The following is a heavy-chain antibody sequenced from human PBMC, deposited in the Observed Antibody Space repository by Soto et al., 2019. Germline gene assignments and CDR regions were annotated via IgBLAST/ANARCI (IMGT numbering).Heavy chain of an antibody. CDR1: GGSISSYY. V-gene: IGHV4-59*01. CDR2: IYYSGST. Sequence: ETLSLTCTVSGGSISSYYWSWIRQPPGKGLEWIGYIYYSGSTNYNPSLKGRVTISVDTSKNQFSLKLSSVTAADTAVYYCARGYCSGGSCGLFDYWGQGTLVTVSS. CDR3: ARGYCSGGSCGLFDY. D-gene: IGHD2-15*01. J-gene: IGHJ4*02.